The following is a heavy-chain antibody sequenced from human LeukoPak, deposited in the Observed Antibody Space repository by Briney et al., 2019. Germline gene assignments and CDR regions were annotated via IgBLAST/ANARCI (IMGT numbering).Heavy chain of an antibody. J-gene: IGHJ4*02. D-gene: IGHD1-7*01. V-gene: IGHV4-34*01. CDR1: GGSFSGYY. Sequence: SETLSLTCAVYGGSFSGYYWSWIRQPPGKGLGWIGEINHSGSTNYNPSLKSRVTISVDTSKNQFSLKLSSVTAADTAVYYCARVLGNWNYLIGYFDYWGQGTLVTVSS. CDR3: ARVLGNWNYLIGYFDY. CDR2: INHSGST.